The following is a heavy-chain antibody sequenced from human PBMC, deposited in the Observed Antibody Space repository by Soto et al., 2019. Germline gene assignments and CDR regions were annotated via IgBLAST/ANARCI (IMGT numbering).Heavy chain of an antibody. CDR3: ARDKDRLQLGGNYYYILDV. V-gene: IGHV1-69*12. J-gene: IGHJ6*02. D-gene: IGHD1-1*01. CDR1: GGTFSTSA. Sequence: QVQLVQSGAEVKKPGSSVKVSCKASGGTFSTSAISWVRQAPGQGLEWVGGIMPVFPTPDYAQNFQGRVTITADEYTTTAYLAMTSLRADDTAVYYCARDKDRLQLGGNYYYILDVWGQGTAITVSS. CDR2: IMPVFPTP.